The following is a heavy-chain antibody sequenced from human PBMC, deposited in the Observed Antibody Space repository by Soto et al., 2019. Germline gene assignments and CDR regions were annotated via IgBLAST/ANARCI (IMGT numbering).Heavy chain of an antibody. Sequence: GGSLRLSCAASAFPFSRSAMHWLRQAPGKGLEWVAVIPHDGNNEDYTDSVRGLFTISRDNSKNTFYLQMNSLRGEDTAVYYCARGLNKSAGGAFDIWGQGTMVTVSS. CDR1: AFPFSRSA. V-gene: IGHV3-33*01. CDR3: ARGLNKSAGGAFDI. J-gene: IGHJ3*02. CDR2: IPHDGNNE. D-gene: IGHD3-10*01.